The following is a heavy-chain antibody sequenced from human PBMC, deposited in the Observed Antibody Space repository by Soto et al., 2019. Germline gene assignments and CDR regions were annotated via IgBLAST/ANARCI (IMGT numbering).Heavy chain of an antibody. J-gene: IGHJ2*01. D-gene: IGHD3-9*01. CDR2: INDRGSI. V-gene: IGHV4-34*01. CDR3: ARESHDILTGPPWVWYFDL. Sequence: QVQLQQWGAGPLRPLETLSLTCGVSGGSFSGYYWAWIRQSPGKGLEWIGEINDRGSINYNPSLKSRVSISVDTSTNHYSLKLRSVTAADTAVYYCARESHDILTGPPWVWYFDLWGRGTLVTVSS. CDR1: GGSFSGYY.